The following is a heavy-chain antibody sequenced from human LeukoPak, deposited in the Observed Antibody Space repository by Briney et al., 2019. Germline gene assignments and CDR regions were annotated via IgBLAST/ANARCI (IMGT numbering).Heavy chain of an antibody. D-gene: IGHD6-13*01. CDR2: ISYDGSNK. Sequence: GGTLRLSCEASGFTFTNAWMNWVRQAPGKGLEWVAVISYDGSNKYYADSVKGRFTISRDNSKNTLYLQMNSLRAEDTAVYYCARIAGYSSSWLSGAFDIWGQGTMVTVSS. CDR3: ARIAGYSSSWLSGAFDI. V-gene: IGHV3-30*03. J-gene: IGHJ3*02. CDR1: GFTFTNAW.